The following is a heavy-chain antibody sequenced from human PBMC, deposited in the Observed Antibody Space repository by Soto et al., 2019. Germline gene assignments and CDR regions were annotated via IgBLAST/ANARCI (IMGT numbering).Heavy chain of an antibody. J-gene: IGHJ4*02. CDR2: ISAYNGNT. V-gene: IGHV1-18*01. CDR1: GYTFTTYA. Sequence: QVQLVQSGAELKKPGASVKVSCKASGYTFTTYAISWVRQAPGQGLEWMGWISAYNGNTNYAQNLQGRVTMTTDTSTSTAYTELRSLRSDDPAVYYCTRDGPPFDYWGQGTLVTVSS. CDR3: TRDGPPFDY.